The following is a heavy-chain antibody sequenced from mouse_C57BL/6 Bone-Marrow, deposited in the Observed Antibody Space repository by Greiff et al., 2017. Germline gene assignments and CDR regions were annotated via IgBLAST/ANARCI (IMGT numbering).Heavy chain of an antibody. CDR2: FHPYNDDT. Sequence: QVQLKESGAELVRPGASVKMSCKASGYTFTTYPIEWMKQNHGKSLEWIGNFHPYNDDTKYNEKFKGKATLTVEKSSSTVYLELSRLTSDVSAVYYCAKEPLCYGNYRDYWGQGTTLTVSS. V-gene: IGHV1-47*01. CDR1: GYTFTTYP. D-gene: IGHD2-1*01. J-gene: IGHJ2*01. CDR3: AKEPLCYGNYRDY.